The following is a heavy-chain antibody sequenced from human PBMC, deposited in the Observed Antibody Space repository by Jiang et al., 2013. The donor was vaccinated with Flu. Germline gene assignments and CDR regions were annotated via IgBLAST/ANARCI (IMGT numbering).Heavy chain of an antibody. CDR3: ARRSPTDY. J-gene: IGHJ4*02. Sequence: VQSGSELKKPGASVKVSCKASGYSFTSYSMNWVRQAPGQGLEWMGWINPNNGKLPTYAQGFTGRFVFSLDTSVSTAYLQISNLKAEDTAVYYCARRSPTDYWGQGTLVTVSS. D-gene: IGHD3-16*02. V-gene: IGHV7-4-1*02. CDR2: INPNNGKLP. CDR1: GYSFTSYS.